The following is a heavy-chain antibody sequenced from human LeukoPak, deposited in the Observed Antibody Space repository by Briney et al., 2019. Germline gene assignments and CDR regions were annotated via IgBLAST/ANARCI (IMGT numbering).Heavy chain of an antibody. V-gene: IGHV3-7*01. CDR2: IKQDGSEK. Sequence: GGSLRLSCAASGFTFSSYWMSWVRQAPGKGLEWVANIKQDGSEKYYVDSVKGRFTISRDNAKNSLYLQMNSLRAEDTAVYYCARDKEVDTAMEFDYWGQGTLVTVSS. CDR3: ARDKEVDTAMEFDY. CDR1: GFTFSSYW. D-gene: IGHD5-18*01. J-gene: IGHJ4*02.